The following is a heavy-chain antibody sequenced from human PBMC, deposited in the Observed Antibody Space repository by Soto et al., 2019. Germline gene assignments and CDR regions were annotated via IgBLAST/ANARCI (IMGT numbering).Heavy chain of an antibody. D-gene: IGHD3-3*01. CDR3: ARDRFLEWLATDY. V-gene: IGHV3-48*02. CDR1: GFTFSSYS. Sequence: EVQLVESGGGLVQPGGSLRLSCAASGFTFSSYSMNWVRQAPGKGLEWVSYISSSSSTIYYADSVKGRFTISRDNTKNSLYLQMNSLRDEDTAVYYFARDRFLEWLATDYWGQGTLVTVSS. J-gene: IGHJ4*02. CDR2: ISSSSSTI.